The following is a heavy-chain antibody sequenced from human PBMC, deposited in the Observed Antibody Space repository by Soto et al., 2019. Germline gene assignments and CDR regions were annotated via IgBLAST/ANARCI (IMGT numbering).Heavy chain of an antibody. Sequence: GGGLIQPGGSLRLSCAASGFTVSNNYMSWVRQAPGNGLECVSIIYSGGTTYYADSVRGRFTISRDHSKNTLYLQMNSLRADDTAVYFCARNQPLTTLGYWGQGTRVTVSS. D-gene: IGHD4-17*01. CDR1: GFTVSNNY. CDR2: IYSGGTT. CDR3: ARNQPLTTLGY. J-gene: IGHJ4*02. V-gene: IGHV3-53*01.